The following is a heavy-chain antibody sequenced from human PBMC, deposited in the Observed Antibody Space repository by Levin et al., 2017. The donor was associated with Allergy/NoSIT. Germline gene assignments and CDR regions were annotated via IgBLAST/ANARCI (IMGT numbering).Heavy chain of an antibody. CDR2: ISWNSDDT. J-gene: IGHJ4*02. Sequence: SLKISCVGSGFTFEDYAMYWVRQSPGKGLEWVSGISWNSDDTGYAHSVKGRFTISRDNAKNSLYLQMDSLRAEDTALYYCAKDMNRHCSRHSSGCYWIFDSWGQGTLVTVSS. D-gene: IGHD2-2*01. CDR3: AKDMNRHCSRHSSGCYWIFDS. CDR1: GFTFEDYA. V-gene: IGHV3-9*01.